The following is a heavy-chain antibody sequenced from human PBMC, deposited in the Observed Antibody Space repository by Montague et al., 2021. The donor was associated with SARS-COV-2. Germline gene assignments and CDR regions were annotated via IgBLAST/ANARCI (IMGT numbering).Heavy chain of an antibody. V-gene: IGHV4-34*01. D-gene: IGHD4-17*01. Sequence: SETLSLTCAVYGGSFSGYYLNWIRQPPGKGLEWIGEINHNGSTNYNPSLKSRVTIAVDTSKNQVSLKLTSVTAADTAVFYCARSTVTNSPLGFSNKLRSRYNGMDVWGQGTTVTVSS. CDR1: GGSFSGYY. J-gene: IGHJ6*02. CDR2: INHNGST. CDR3: ARSTVTNSPLGFSNKLRSRYNGMDV.